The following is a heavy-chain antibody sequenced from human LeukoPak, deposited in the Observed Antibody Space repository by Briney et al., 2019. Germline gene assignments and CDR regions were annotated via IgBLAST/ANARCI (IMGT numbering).Heavy chain of an antibody. CDR1: GFTFSNNW. Sequence: QTGGSPRLSCAASGFTFSNNWMSWVRQAPGKGLEWAANINQDGSEKNYVDSVKGRFTISRDNAKNSVYLQMNSLRAEDTAVYYCVRGKGWLDPWGQGILVTVSS. CDR2: INQDGSEK. J-gene: IGHJ5*02. CDR3: VRGKGWLDP. V-gene: IGHV3-7*03.